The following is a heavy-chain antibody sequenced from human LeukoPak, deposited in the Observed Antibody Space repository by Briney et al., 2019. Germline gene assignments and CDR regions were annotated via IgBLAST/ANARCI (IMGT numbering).Heavy chain of an antibody. J-gene: IGHJ4*02. D-gene: IGHD6-13*01. Sequence: SETLSLTCSVSDGGITGYYWGWLRQPPGKGLEWIGHIYSASTNYNPSLKSRVTISVDTSKNQFSLRLNSVTAADTAVYYCARGYSTSWTYYLDHWGQGALVTVSS. CDR3: ARGYSTSWTYYLDH. CDR2: IYSAST. V-gene: IGHV4-59*01. CDR1: DGGITGYY.